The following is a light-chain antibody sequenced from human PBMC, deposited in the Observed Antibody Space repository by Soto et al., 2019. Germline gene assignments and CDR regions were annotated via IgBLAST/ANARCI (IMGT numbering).Light chain of an antibody. CDR2: DAY. J-gene: IGKJ5*01. V-gene: IGKV3-11*01. CDR1: QSFRVL. CDR3: QQRHMWPIT. Sequence: EVVLTQSPVTLSLSPGERANLSCRASQSFRVLLAWYQQNPGQAPRLPIYDAYNRATGIPPRFSGIGSGTDFNLTISSLETEDSAVYYGQQRHMWPITFCQVTRLEIK.